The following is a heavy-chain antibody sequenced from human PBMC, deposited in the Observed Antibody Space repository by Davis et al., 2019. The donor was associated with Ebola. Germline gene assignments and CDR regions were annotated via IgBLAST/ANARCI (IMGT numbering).Heavy chain of an antibody. CDR2: ISGSGGST. J-gene: IGHJ4*02. D-gene: IGHD1-1*01. CDR3: AKDRSATYTPNYFDY. Sequence: GESLKISCAASGFTCSSYAMSWVRQAPGKGLEWVSAISGSGGSTYYADSVKGRFTISRDNSKNTLYLQMNSLRAEDTAVYYCAKDRSATYTPNYFDYWGQGTLVTVSS. CDR1: GFTCSSYA. V-gene: IGHV3-23*01.